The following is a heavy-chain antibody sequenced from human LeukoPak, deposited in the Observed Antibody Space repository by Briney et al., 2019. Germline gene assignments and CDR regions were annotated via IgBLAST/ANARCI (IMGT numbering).Heavy chain of an antibody. CDR1: GYSFTSYW. V-gene: IGHV5-51*01. J-gene: IGHJ4*02. Sequence: GESLKISCKGSGYSFTSYWIGWVRPMPGKGLEWMGIIYPGDSDTRYSPSFQGQVTISADKSISTAYLQWSSLKASDTAMYYCARRYYYDSSGWYFFDYWGQGTLVTVSS. CDR2: IYPGDSDT. D-gene: IGHD3-22*01. CDR3: ARRYYYDSSGWYFFDY.